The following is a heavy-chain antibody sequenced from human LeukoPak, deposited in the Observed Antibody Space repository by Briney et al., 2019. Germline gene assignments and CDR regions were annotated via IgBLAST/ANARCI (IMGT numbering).Heavy chain of an antibody. V-gene: IGHV1-46*01. D-gene: IGHD2-2*01. CDR3: ARVHCSSALCNIDLPYMDV. CDR1: GYTFTSYY. J-gene: IGHJ6*03. CDR2: INPSGGST. Sequence: ASVKVSCKASGYTFTSYYMHWVRQAPGQGLEWMGIINPSGGSTSYAQKFQGRVTMTRDMSTSTVYMELSSLISEDTAVYYCARVHCSSALCNIDLPYMDVWGKGTTVTVSS.